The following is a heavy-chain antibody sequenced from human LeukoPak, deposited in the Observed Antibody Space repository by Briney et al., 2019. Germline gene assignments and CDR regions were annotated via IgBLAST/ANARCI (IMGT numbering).Heavy chain of an antibody. Sequence: IPSETLSLTCTVSGGSISSGSYYWSWIRQPAGKGLERIGRIYTSGSTNYNPSLKSRVTISVDTSKNQFSLKLSSVTAADTAVYYCARESNFWSGYYYFDYWGQGTLVTVSS. CDR2: IYTSGST. CDR1: GGSISSGSYY. D-gene: IGHD3-3*01. J-gene: IGHJ4*02. CDR3: ARESNFWSGYYYFDY. V-gene: IGHV4-61*02.